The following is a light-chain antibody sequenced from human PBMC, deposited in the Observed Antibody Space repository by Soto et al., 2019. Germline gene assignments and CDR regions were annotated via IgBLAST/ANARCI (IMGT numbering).Light chain of an antibody. J-gene: IGKJ2*01. Sequence: EIVLTQSPGTLSLSPGERATLSCRTSQSVNSAHLAWYRQRPGQTPSLRIYAASKRAAGAPDRFSGGGTGTDFTLTISRLEPEDFAMSFCQHYGWSPQFGQGTKLEI. CDR2: AAS. CDR1: QSVNSAH. CDR3: QHYGWSPQ. V-gene: IGKV3-20*01.